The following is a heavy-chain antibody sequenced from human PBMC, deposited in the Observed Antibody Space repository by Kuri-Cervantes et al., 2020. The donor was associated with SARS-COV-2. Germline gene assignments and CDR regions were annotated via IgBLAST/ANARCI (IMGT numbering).Heavy chain of an antibody. J-gene: IGHJ3*02. CDR1: GFTFSSYS. V-gene: IGHV3-48*01. CDR3: ARAPYAFDI. CDR2: ISSSSSTI. Sequence: GVLKISCAASGFTFSSYSMNWVRQAPGKGLEWVSYISSSSSTIYYADSVKGRFTISRDNAKNSLYLQMSSLRAEDTAVYYCARAPYAFDIWGQGTMVTVSS.